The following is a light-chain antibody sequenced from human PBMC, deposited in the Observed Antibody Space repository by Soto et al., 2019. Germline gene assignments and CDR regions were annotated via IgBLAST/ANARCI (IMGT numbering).Light chain of an antibody. CDR2: NND. V-gene: IGLV1-44*01. CDR3: GAWDDSLSGGV. CDR1: SSNIGSNT. Sequence: QSVLTQPPSASGTPGQSVTISCSGSSSNIGSNTVNWYQQLSGAAPKLLIHNNDQRPSGVPDRFSGSKSDTSASLAISGLRSDDEADYYCGAWDDSLSGGVFGGGTKLTVL. J-gene: IGLJ3*02.